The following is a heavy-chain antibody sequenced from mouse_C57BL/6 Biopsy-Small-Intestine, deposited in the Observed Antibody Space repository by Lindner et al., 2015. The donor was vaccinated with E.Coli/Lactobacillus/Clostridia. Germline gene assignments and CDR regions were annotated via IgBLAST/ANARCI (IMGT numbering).Heavy chain of an antibody. V-gene: IGHV1-55*01. J-gene: IGHJ3*01. D-gene: IGHD2-4*01. CDR3: ADYDYDGGFAY. CDR1: GYTFNSYW. CDR2: VYPGHGST. Sequence: VQLQESGAELVKAGASVKMSCRASGYTFNSYWLTWVKQRPGQGLEWIGDVYPGHGSTNYNEKFKSKATLTADTSSNTAYMQLSSLTSEDSAVYYCADYDYDGGFAYWGQGTLVTVSA.